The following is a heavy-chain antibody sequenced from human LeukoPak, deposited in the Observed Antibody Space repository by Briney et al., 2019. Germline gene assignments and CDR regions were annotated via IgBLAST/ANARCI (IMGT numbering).Heavy chain of an antibody. CDR1: ARSITSYY. J-gene: IGHJ4*02. Sequence: APTLSLTRTLAARSITSYYWSCTRQPPGEGLEWIGYIFYSGGTNYNPSSMSRVTISADTSKNQFSLKLSSVTAADTAAYYCATSGALPPPFDYWGQGTLVTVSS. CDR2: IFYSGGT. D-gene: IGHD3-10*01. CDR3: ATSGALPPPFDY. V-gene: IGHV4-59*01.